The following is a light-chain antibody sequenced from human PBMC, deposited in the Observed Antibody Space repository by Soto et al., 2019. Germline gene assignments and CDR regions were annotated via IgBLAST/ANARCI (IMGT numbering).Light chain of an antibody. CDR2: GAS. V-gene: IGKV3-20*01. J-gene: IGKJ1*01. CDR1: QSVSSSY. Sequence: EIVLTQSPGTLPLSPGERATLSCRASQSVSSSYLAWYQQKPGQAPRLLMYGASSRATGIPDRFSGSGSGTDFTLTISRLEPEDFAVYYCQQYGSSSWTFGQGTKVEVK. CDR3: QQYGSSSWT.